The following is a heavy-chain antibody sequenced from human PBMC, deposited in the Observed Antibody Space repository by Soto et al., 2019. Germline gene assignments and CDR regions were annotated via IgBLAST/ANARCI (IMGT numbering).Heavy chain of an antibody. V-gene: IGHV3-48*01. Sequence: GGSLRLSCAASGFTFSSYSMNWVRQAPGKGLEWVSYISSSSSTIYYADSVKGRFTISRDNAKNSLYLQMNSLRAEDTAVYYCASSTSQATRFYYYYYYMDVWGKGTTVTVSS. CDR3: ASSTSQATRFYYYYYYMDV. CDR1: GFTFSSYS. CDR2: ISSSSSTI. D-gene: IGHD2-2*01. J-gene: IGHJ6*03.